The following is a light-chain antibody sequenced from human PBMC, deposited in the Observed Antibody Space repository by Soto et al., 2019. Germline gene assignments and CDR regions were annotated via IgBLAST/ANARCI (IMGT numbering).Light chain of an antibody. Sequence: DIQMTQSPSSVSASVGARVSITCRASQGISNWLAWYQQKPGRAPKLLIYTGSSLQSGVPSRFSGTGSGIDFSLTISSLQPEDVASYYCQKDNSFPLTFGGGTKVEIK. J-gene: IGKJ4*01. CDR3: QKDNSFPLT. V-gene: IGKV1-12*01. CDR2: TGS. CDR1: QGISNW.